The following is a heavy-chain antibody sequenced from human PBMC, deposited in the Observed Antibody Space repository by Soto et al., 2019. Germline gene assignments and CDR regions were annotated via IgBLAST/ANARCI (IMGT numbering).Heavy chain of an antibody. CDR1: GGAFNTFA. Sequence: QVQLVQSGPEVKKPGSSVRVSCKASGGAFNTFALSWVRQAPGQGLEWMGGISPVFGSADYAQKFQGKITITADKATSTVYMELSSLRSDDTAVYYCARDSGHVSRTTYNHYYYGLDVWGHGTTVTVSS. D-gene: IGHD1-1*01. CDR2: ISPVFGSA. CDR3: ARDSGHVSRTTYNHYYYGLDV. J-gene: IGHJ6*02. V-gene: IGHV1-69*06.